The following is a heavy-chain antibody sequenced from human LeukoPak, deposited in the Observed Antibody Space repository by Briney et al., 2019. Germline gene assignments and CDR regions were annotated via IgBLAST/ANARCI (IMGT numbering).Heavy chain of an antibody. V-gene: IGHV3-23*01. CDR3: ARDVEARISAAGTFDY. D-gene: IGHD6-13*01. J-gene: IGHJ4*02. CDR1: GFTFSSYA. Sequence: GGSLRLSCAASGFTFSSYAMSWVRQAPGKGLEWVSVISGLGGSTYYADSVKGRFAISRDNSENTLWLQMNSLRVDDTAIYYCARDVEARISAAGTFDYWGQGSLVTVSS. CDR2: ISGLGGST.